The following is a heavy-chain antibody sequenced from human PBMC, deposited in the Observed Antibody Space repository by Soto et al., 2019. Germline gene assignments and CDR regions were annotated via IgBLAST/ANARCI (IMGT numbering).Heavy chain of an antibody. CDR2: MSGSGDAI. Sequence: GGSLRLSCTTSGFTFSDYYMTWVRQAPGKGLEWISYMSGSGDAIYYADSVKGRFTISRDNAKNSLHLEMNSLRVEDTAMYYCVRGNFYYGMDVWRQRTTVTVSS. CDR1: GFTFSDYY. J-gene: IGHJ6*02. V-gene: IGHV3-11*01. CDR3: VRGNFYYGMDV.